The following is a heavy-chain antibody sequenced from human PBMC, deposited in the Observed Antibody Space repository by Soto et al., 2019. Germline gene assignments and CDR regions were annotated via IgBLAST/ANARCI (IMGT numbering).Heavy chain of an antibody. CDR3: VREASSTGLHLDH. V-gene: IGHV3-23*01. D-gene: IGHD6-6*01. Sequence: EVQLLESGGHLVQPGGSLRLSCAAFGFIFSNYAMSWVRQAPGKGLEWVSFISGSGSTTYYADSVKGRFTTSRGNSKNMLYVQMNSLRAEDAAVYYCVREASSTGLHLDHWGRGTLVTVS. CDR2: ISGSGSTT. CDR1: GFIFSNYA. J-gene: IGHJ4*02.